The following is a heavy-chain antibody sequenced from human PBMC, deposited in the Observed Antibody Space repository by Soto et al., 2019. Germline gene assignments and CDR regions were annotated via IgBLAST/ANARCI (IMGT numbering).Heavy chain of an antibody. CDR2: TNPSGST. Sequence: QVQLQQWGAGLLKPSETLSLTCAVYGGSFSGSYWSWIRQPPGKGLEWIGETNPSGSTNFSPSLKCRAAISVDTSKNPSSLCRSTVMAADTAVYYCARGRDGGGASWGQGTLVTVSS. CDR1: GGSFSGSY. J-gene: IGHJ5*02. V-gene: IGHV4-34*02. CDR3: ARGRDGGGAS. D-gene: IGHD3-16*01.